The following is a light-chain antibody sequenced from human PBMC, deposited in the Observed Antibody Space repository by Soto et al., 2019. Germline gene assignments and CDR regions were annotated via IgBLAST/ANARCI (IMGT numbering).Light chain of an antibody. CDR2: GAS. CDR1: QSVSSSY. CDR3: QQHGSSPPT. J-gene: IGKJ1*01. V-gene: IGKV3-20*01. Sequence: EIVLKQSPGTLPLSPGERATLSCRASQSVSSSYLAWYQQKPGQAPRLLFYGASSRATGIPDRFSGSGSGTDVTLTISRLEPEDFAVYYFQQHGSSPPTFGQGTKVYIK.